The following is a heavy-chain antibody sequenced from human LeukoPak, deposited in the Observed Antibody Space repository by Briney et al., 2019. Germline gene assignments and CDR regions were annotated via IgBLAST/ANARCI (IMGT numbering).Heavy chain of an antibody. Sequence: TGGSLRLSCAAAGFTFTGYSMNWFRQAPGKGLEWVSYISITSDKIYYADSVKGRFTISRDNARNSLYLQMNSLRDEDTAVYYCARDRGAAAAGTNWFDPWGQGTLVNVSS. J-gene: IGHJ5*02. CDR1: GFTFTGYS. CDR2: ISITSDKI. D-gene: IGHD6-13*01. V-gene: IGHV3-48*02. CDR3: ARDRGAAAAGTNWFDP.